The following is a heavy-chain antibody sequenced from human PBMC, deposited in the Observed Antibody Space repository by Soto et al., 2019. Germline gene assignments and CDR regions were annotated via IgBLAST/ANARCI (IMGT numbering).Heavy chain of an antibody. CDR2: IYYSGST. J-gene: IGHJ5*02. D-gene: IGHD3-10*01. CDR3: ARGLVSMVRAVIVPWKFDP. CDR1: GGSISSGGYY. V-gene: IGHV4-31*03. Sequence: QVQLQESGPGLVKPSQTPSLTCTVSGGSISSGGYYWSWIRQHPGKGLEWIGYIYYSGSTYYNPSLWSRVTISVDTSKNQFSLKLSSVTAADTAVYYCARGLVSMVRAVIVPWKFDPWGKGTLVTVSS.